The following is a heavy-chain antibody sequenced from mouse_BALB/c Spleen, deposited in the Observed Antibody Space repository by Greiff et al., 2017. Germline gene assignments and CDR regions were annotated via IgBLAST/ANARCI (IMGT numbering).Heavy chain of an antibody. CDR3: DPLGYYAMDY. CDR1: GFNFTDYY. D-gene: IGHD6-1*01. CDR2: IDPENGGT. Sequence: EVQLQQSGAELVRPGASVKLSCTASGFNFTDYYMHWVKQRPEQGLEWIGWIDPENGGTEYAPKFQGKATMTADTSSNTAYLQLSSLTSEDTAVYYWDPLGYYAMDYWGQGTSVTVSS. V-gene: IGHV14-4*02. J-gene: IGHJ4*01.